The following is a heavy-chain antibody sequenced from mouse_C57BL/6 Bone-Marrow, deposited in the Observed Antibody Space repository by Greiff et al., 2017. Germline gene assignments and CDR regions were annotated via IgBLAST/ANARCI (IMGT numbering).Heavy chain of an antibody. V-gene: IGHV1-81*01. CDR2: IYPRSGNS. Sequence: QVQLQQSGAELARPGASVKLSCKASGYTFTSYGISWVKQRTGQGLEWIGEIYPRSGNSYYNEKFKGKATLTADKSSSTAYMELRSLTSEDSAVYFCARWEGYDYDGYFDYWGQGTTLTVSS. J-gene: IGHJ2*01. D-gene: IGHD2-4*01. CDR1: GYTFTSYG. CDR3: ARWEGYDYDGYFDY.